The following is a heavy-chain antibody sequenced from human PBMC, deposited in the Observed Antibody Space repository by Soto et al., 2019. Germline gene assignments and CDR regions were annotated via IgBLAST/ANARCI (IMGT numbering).Heavy chain of an antibody. CDR1: GFTFSSYA. J-gene: IGHJ4*02. CDR3: AKERLGYCSGGSCYFDY. V-gene: IGHV3-23*01. D-gene: IGHD2-15*01. Sequence: GGSLRLSCAASGFTFSSYAMSWVRQAPGKGLEWVSAISGSGGSTYYADSVKGRFTISRDNSKNTLYLQMNSLRAEDTAVYYCAKERLGYCSGGSCYFDYWGRGTLVTVSS. CDR2: ISGSGGST.